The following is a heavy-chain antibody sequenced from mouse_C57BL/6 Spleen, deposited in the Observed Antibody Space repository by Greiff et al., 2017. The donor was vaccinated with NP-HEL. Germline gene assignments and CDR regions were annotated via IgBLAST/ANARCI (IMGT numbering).Heavy chain of an antibody. CDR3: ARSYYGSSYHFDY. Sequence: VQLQQSGAELVMPGASVKLSCKASGYTFTSYWMHWVKQRPGQGLEWIGEIDPSDSYTNYNQKFKGKSTLTVDKSSSTAYMQLSSLTSEDSAVYYCARSYYGSSYHFDYWGQGTTLTVSS. D-gene: IGHD1-1*01. V-gene: IGHV1-69*01. CDR2: IDPSDSYT. CDR1: GYTFTSYW. J-gene: IGHJ2*01.